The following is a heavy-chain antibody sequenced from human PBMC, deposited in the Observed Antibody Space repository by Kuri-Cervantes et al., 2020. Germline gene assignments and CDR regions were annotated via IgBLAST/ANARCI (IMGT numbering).Heavy chain of an antibody. CDR3: ARPVGGGLQPFDY. J-gene: IGHJ4*02. CDR1: GGTFSSYA. D-gene: IGHD5-24*01. V-gene: IGHV1-69*05. CDR2: IIPIFGTA. Sequence: SVKVSCKASGGTFSSYAISWVRQAPGQGLEWMGGIIPIFGTANYAQKFQGRVTITTDESTSTAYMELSSLRSEDTAVYYCARPVGGGLQPFDYWGQGTLVTVSS.